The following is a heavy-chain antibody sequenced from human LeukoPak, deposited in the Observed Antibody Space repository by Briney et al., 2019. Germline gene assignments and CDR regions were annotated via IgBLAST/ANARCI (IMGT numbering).Heavy chain of an antibody. CDR1: GGSFSGYY. D-gene: IGHD3-22*01. Sequence: SETLSLTCAVYGGSFSGYYWSWIRQPPGKGLEWIGEINHSGSTNYNPSLKSRVTISVDTPKNQFSLKLSSVTAADTAVYYCARDGGAMIVVVMFDYWGQGTLVTVSS. J-gene: IGHJ4*02. CDR3: ARDGGAMIVVVMFDY. V-gene: IGHV4-34*01. CDR2: INHSGST.